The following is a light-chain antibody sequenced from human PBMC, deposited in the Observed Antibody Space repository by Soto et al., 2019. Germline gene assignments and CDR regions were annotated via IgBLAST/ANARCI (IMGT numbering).Light chain of an antibody. V-gene: IGKV3-20*01. Sequence: EIVLTQSPGTLSLFPGERATLSCRASQSVSSRNLAWYRQKPGQAPSLLIYGAFNRATGIPDRFSCSGSATDFPVTISILEPADFALYYCLLYGDSPPAYTFGQGTKLDIK. CDR3: LLYGDSPPAYT. CDR2: GAF. CDR1: QSVSSRN. J-gene: IGKJ2*01.